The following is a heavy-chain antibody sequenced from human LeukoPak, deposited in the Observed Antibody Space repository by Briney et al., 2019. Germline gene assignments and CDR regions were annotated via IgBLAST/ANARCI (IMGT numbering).Heavy chain of an antibody. Sequence: GGSLRLSCAASGFTFSHYGFHRVRQAPGKGLEWVAVIWSDGSNKYYGDSVKGRFIIYRDDSQNTVYLQMNSLRAEDTAVYYCAKDAQRGFDYSNSLEYWGQGSLVTVSS. V-gene: IGHV3-33*06. D-gene: IGHD4-11*01. CDR3: AKDAQRGFDYSNSLEY. CDR1: GFTFSHYG. J-gene: IGHJ4*02. CDR2: IWSDGSNK.